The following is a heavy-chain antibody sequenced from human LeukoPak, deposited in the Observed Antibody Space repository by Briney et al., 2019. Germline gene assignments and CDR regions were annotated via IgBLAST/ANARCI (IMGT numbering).Heavy chain of an antibody. V-gene: IGHV3-7*01. J-gene: IGHJ3*02. CDR2: IKQDGSEK. D-gene: IGHD5-18*01. CDR1: GFTFSSYW. CDR3: AKERDTAVVTAFDI. Sequence: GGSLRLSCAASGFTFSSYWMFWVRQAPGKGLEWVANIKQDGSEKYYVDSVKGRFTISRDNAKNSLYLQMNSLRAEDTAVYYCAKERDTAVVTAFDIWGQGTMVTVSS.